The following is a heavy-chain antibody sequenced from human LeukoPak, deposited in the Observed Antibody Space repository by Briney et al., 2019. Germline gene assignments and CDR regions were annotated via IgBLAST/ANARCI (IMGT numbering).Heavy chain of an antibody. J-gene: IGHJ4*02. CDR3: AREARATPDF. CDR2: ITNSGDFV. D-gene: IGHD1-26*01. V-gene: IGHV3-11*01. Sequence: GGSLRLSCAASGFRFSGHYMSWIRQAPGKGLEWISYITNSGDFVDYADSVKGRFTISRDNAKNSLYLQMNSLRAEDTAVYYCAREARATPDFWGQGTVVTVSS. CDR1: GFRFSGHY.